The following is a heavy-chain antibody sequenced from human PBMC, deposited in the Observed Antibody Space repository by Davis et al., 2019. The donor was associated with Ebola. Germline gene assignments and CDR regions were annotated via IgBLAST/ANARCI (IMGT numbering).Heavy chain of an antibody. V-gene: IGHV1-3*01. CDR3: ARATFGYNSGWYADY. CDR2: VHGGNGNT. CDR1: GFTLTKYA. Sequence: AASVKVSCKASGFTLTKYAIHWVRQAPGQRLEWMGWVHGGNGNTKYSQRFQGRVTITTDTSASTAYLDLSSLRSDDTAVFYCARATFGYNSGWYADYWGQGTLVTVSS. J-gene: IGHJ4*02. D-gene: IGHD6-19*01.